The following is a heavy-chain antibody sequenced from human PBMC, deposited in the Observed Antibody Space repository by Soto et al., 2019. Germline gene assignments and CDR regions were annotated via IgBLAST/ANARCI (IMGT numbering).Heavy chain of an antibody. Sequence: GASVKVSCKASGYTFTSYAMHWVRQAPGQRLEWMGWINAGNGNTKYSQKFQGRVTITRDTSASTAYMELSSLRSEDTAVYYCARRERAAGTQWWFDPWGQGTLVTVSS. CDR3: ARRERAAGTQWWFDP. D-gene: IGHD6-13*01. J-gene: IGHJ5*02. CDR1: GYTFTSYA. CDR2: INAGNGNT. V-gene: IGHV1-3*01.